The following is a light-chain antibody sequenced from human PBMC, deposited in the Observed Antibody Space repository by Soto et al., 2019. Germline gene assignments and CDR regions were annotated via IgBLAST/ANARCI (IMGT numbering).Light chain of an antibody. J-gene: IGLJ3*02. CDR1: SSDVGGYNY. V-gene: IGLV2-8*01. CDR2: EAT. CDR3: SSYAASNNFYFV. Sequence: QSVLTQPPSASGSPGQSVTISCTGTSSDVGGYNYVSWYQQYPGRAPKLMIYEATKRPSGVPDRFSGSKSDNTASLTVSGLQAEDEADYYCSSYAASNNFYFVFGGGTKVTVL.